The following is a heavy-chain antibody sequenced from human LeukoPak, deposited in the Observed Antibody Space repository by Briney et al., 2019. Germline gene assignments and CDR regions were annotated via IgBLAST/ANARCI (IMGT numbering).Heavy chain of an antibody. J-gene: IGHJ4*02. CDR1: GFTFSNFA. Sequence: GGSLRLSCAASGFTFSNFAMSWARQAPGKGLEWVSCIYGADTIYYADFVKDRFTISRDSNRNILYLQMNSLRADDTAVYYCARGARGAYFDYWGQGTLVTVSS. CDR2: IYGADTI. V-gene: IGHV3-66*01. CDR3: ARGARGAYFDY. D-gene: IGHD4/OR15-4a*01.